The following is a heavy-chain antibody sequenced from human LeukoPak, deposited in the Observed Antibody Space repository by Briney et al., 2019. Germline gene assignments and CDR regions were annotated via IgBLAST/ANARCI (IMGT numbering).Heavy chain of an antibody. CDR1: GYTFTSSG. D-gene: IGHD6-13*01. CDR3: ARDSQQLGFFDY. J-gene: IGHJ4*02. Sequence: GASVKVSCKASGYTFTSSGISWVRQAPGQGLEWMGWISAYNGNTKYSQKLQGRVTMTTDTSTSTACMELRSLRSDDTAVYYCARDSQQLGFFDYWGQGTLVTVSS. V-gene: IGHV1-18*01. CDR2: ISAYNGNT.